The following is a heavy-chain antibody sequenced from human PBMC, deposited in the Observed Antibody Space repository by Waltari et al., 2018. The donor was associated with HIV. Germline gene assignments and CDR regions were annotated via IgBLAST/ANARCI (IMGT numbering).Heavy chain of an antibody. CDR3: TRVASLSYFDS. CDR1: GFTFSSYD. Sequence: IESGGGLAQPGGSLRLSCAASGFTFSSYDMPWVLQFRGGRLEWVPAIGYAYDTYYVGSVKGRFTISRDNAKSSLFLQMNNLRVDDTAVYYCTRVASLSYFDSWGQGTPVTVSS. CDR2: IGYAYDT. J-gene: IGHJ4*02. D-gene: IGHD3-16*02. V-gene: IGHV3-13*01.